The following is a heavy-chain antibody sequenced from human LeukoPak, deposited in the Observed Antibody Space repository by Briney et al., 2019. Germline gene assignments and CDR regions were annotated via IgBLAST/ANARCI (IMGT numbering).Heavy chain of an antibody. CDR3: ARVTGYVIEDYFDY. CDR2: IYHDGST. Sequence: MSSGTLSLTCAVSGGSISRSIWWTWVRQPPGKGLEWIGEIYHDGSTNYKSSLKSRVTISVDKSKNQFSLKLRSVTAADTAVYYCARVTGYVIEDYFDYWGQGTLVTVSS. CDR1: GGSISRSIW. V-gene: IGHV4-4*02. J-gene: IGHJ4*02. D-gene: IGHD3-22*01.